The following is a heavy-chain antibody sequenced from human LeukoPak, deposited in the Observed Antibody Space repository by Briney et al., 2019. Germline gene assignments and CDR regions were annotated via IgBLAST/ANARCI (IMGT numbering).Heavy chain of an antibody. CDR2: IYYSESI. Sequence: PSGSLSLTCAVSGVSFSSIYWPTRVRQPQGMILEWIGEIYYSESINYNLSLKSRVTISVHKSKNQFSLSLTSVTAADTAVYYCATRATGGPWWGQGTLVTVSS. CDR3: ATRATGGPW. J-gene: IGHJ4*02. CDR1: GVSFSSIYW. D-gene: IGHD2-15*01. V-gene: IGHV4-4*02.